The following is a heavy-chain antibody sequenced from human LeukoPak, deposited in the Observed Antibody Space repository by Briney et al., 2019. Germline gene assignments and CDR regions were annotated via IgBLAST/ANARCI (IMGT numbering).Heavy chain of an antibody. CDR1: GGSISSGGYY. Sequence: PSETLSLTCTVPGGSISSGGYYWSWIRQHPGKGLEWIGYIYYSGSTYYNPSLKSRVTISVDTSKNQFSLKLSSVTAADTAVYYCARGGWIQPPGIYYYYGMDVWGQGTTVTVSS. CDR2: IYYSGST. CDR3: ARGGWIQPPGIYYYYGMDV. V-gene: IGHV4-31*03. D-gene: IGHD5-18*01. J-gene: IGHJ6*02.